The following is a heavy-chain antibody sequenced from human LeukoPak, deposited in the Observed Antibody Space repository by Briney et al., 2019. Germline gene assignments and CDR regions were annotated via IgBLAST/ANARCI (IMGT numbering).Heavy chain of an antibody. CDR3: AVYGDYEPFDY. J-gene: IGHJ4*02. CDR1: GYTFTSYG. Sequence: AASVKVSCKASGYTFTSYGISWVRQAPGQGLEWMGWISAYNGNTNYAQKLQGRVTMTTDTSTSTAYMELRSLRSDDTVVYYCAVYGDYEPFDYWGQGTLVTVSS. V-gene: IGHV1-18*01. CDR2: ISAYNGNT. D-gene: IGHD4-17*01.